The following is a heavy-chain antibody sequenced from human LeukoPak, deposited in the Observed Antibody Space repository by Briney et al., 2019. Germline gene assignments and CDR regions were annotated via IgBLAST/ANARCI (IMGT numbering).Heavy chain of an antibody. J-gene: IGHJ4*02. CDR2: TSYDGSTK. Sequence: GRSLRLSCAASGFTFSSHGMHWVRQAPGKGLEWVAVTSYDGSTKYYADSAKGRFNISRDNSKNTLYLQMNSLRAEDTALYYCARTAMGDYVRFPNDYWGQGTLVTVSS. V-gene: IGHV3-30*03. CDR1: GFTFSSHG. CDR3: ARTAMGDYVRFPNDY. D-gene: IGHD4-17*01.